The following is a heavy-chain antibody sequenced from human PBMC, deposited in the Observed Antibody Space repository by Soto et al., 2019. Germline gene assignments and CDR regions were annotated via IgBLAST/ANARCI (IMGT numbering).Heavy chain of an antibody. Sequence: EVQLVESGGGLVQPGGSMRLSCAASGFIFNDYSMNWVRQAPGKGLEWLAFISGSTNTIYYADSVKGRFTISRDKAKQSVYLQMDSLRHEDTAVYDCVRDRTRAGAYYFDYWGQGTLVTVSS. CDR1: GFIFNDYS. CDR3: VRDRTRAGAYYFDY. CDR2: ISGSTNTI. V-gene: IGHV3-48*02. J-gene: IGHJ4*02. D-gene: IGHD3-10*01.